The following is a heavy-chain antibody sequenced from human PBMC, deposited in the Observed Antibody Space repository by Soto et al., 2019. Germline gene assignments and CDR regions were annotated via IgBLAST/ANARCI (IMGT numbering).Heavy chain of an antibody. CDR3: ARAHGSGSYTFAP. V-gene: IGHV3-11*05. CDR2: ISSSSSET. Sequence: QVQLVESGGGLVKPGGSLRLSCAASGFTFSDYYMSWIRQAPGKGLEWVSYISSSSSETNYEDSVKGRFTISRDNAKNSLYLQMNSLRAEDPAVYYCARAHGSGSYTFAPWVQGTLVTVSS. D-gene: IGHD3-10*01. CDR1: GFTFSDYY. J-gene: IGHJ5*02.